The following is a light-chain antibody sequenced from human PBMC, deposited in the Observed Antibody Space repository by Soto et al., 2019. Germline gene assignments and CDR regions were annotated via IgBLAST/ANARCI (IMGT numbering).Light chain of an antibody. CDR3: QQNYSYPLT. CDR1: QSISSW. V-gene: IGKV1-5*03. J-gene: IGKJ4*01. Sequence: DIHMTQSPSTLSASVGDRVTITCRASQSISSWLAWYQQKPGKAPKLLLYMASSLECGVPSRFSGSGAGTEFTLTNSSLQPDDFETYYCQQNYSYPLTFGGGTKVEIK. CDR2: MAS.